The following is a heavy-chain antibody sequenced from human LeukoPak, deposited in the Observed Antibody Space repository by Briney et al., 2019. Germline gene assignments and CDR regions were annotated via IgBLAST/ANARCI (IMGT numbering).Heavy chain of an antibody. V-gene: IGHV4-34*01. CDR2: ISPSGNT. D-gene: IGHD4-11*01. CDR1: GGSFTIYS. Sequence: KPSETLSLTCAVYGGSFTIYSWTRIRQPPGKSLEWVGEISPSGNTQYNPSLKSRVTISLDASKSQFYLKLNSVTAADTAVYYCARRVRSADYRLDYWGQGTLVTVSS. CDR3: ARRVRSADYRLDY. J-gene: IGHJ4*02.